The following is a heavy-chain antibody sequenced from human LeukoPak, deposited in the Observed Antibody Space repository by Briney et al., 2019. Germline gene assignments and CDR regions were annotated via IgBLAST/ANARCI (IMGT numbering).Heavy chain of an antibody. CDR1: GFNFNSYW. V-gene: IGHV3-74*01. CDR2: INGDGSNT. J-gene: IGHJ4*02. Sequence: QAGGSLRLYCAASGFNFNSYWMHWVRQAPGKGLVWVSCINGDGSNTRYADSVKGRFTISRDNAKNTLYLQVNSLRAEDTAVYYCARTPRLDYWGQGTLVTVSS. CDR3: ARTPRLDY.